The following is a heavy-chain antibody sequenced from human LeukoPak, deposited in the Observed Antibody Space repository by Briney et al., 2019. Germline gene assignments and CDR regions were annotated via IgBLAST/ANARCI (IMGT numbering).Heavy chain of an antibody. J-gene: IGHJ4*02. CDR3: ARGYSGYDAVDY. D-gene: IGHD5-12*01. CDR1: GYTFTSYW. CDR2: IDPSDSYT. Sequence: AEPLRISCKGSGYTFTSYWITWVRQMPGKGLEWMGRIDPSDSYTNYSPSFQGHVTISADKSISTAYLQWSSLKASDTAMYYCARGYSGYDAVDYWGQGSLVSVSS. V-gene: IGHV5-10-1*01.